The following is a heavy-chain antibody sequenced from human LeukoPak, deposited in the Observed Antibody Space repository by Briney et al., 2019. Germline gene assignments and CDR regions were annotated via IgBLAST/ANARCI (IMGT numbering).Heavy chain of an antibody. D-gene: IGHD3-22*01. J-gene: IGHJ5*02. CDR2: ISSSSSYI. CDR1: GFTFSSYS. CDR3: ARPPDYYDSSGASAT. Sequence: GGSLRLSCAASGFTFSSYSMNWVRQAPGKGLEWVSSISSSSSYIYYADSVKGRFTISRDNAKNSLYLQMNSLRAEDTAVYYCARPPDYYDSSGASATWGQGTLVTVSS. V-gene: IGHV3-21*01.